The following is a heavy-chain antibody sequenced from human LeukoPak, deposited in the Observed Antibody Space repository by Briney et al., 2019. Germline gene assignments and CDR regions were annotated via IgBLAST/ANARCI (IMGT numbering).Heavy chain of an antibody. J-gene: IGHJ1*01. Sequence: GGSLRLSCAASGFTFSSYGMHWVRQAPGKGLEWVSGISWNSGSIGYADSVKGRFTISRDNAKNCLYLQMNSLRPEDTALYYCAKEKESFRDCGVDCYFRLDVDHWGQGSLVTVSS. V-gene: IGHV3-9*01. D-gene: IGHD2-21*02. CDR3: AKEKESFRDCGVDCYFRLDVDH. CDR1: GFTFSSYG. CDR2: ISWNSGSI.